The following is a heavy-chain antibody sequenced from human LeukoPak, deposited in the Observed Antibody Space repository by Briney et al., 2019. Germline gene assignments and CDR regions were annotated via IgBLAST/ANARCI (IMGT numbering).Heavy chain of an antibody. D-gene: IGHD6-19*01. J-gene: IGHJ4*02. V-gene: IGHV3-21*01. Sequence: GGSLRLSCAASGFTFSSYSMNWVRQTPGKGLEWVSSISSSSSYIYYADSVKGRFTISRDNAKNSLYLQMDSLRADDTAIYYCARDTGYSSGWYAWNDFWGQGALVTVSS. CDR3: ARDTGYSSGWYAWNDF. CDR2: ISSSSSYI. CDR1: GFTFSSYS.